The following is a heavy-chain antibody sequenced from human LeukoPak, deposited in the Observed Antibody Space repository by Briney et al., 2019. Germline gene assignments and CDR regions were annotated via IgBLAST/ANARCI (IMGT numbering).Heavy chain of an antibody. D-gene: IGHD2-2*01. Sequence: SETLSLTCAVYGGSFSGYYWSWIRQPPGKGLEWIGEINHSGSTNYNPSLKSRVTLSVDTSKNQFSLKLSSVTAADTAVYYCARTTPPLRRVVRHLRYFDYWGQGTLVTVSS. J-gene: IGHJ4*02. V-gene: IGHV4-34*01. CDR3: ARTTPPLRRVVRHLRYFDY. CDR2: INHSGST. CDR1: GGSFSGYY.